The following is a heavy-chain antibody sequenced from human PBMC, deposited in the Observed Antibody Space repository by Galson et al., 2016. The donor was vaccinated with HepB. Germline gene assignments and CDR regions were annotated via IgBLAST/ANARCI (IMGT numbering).Heavy chain of an antibody. CDR3: ATSAILLYFRSPNYFDN. CDR1: GFTFGTFA. V-gene: IGHV3-23*01. J-gene: IGHJ4*02. D-gene: IGHD3-9*01. CDR2: FGGSGGDT. Sequence: SLRLSCAASGFTFGTFAMGWVRQAPGKGLEWVSTFGGSGGDTYYAGSLKGRFTISRDHSKNTLYLQMNSLRAEDTAVYYCATSAILLYFRSPNYFDNWGQGTLVTVSP.